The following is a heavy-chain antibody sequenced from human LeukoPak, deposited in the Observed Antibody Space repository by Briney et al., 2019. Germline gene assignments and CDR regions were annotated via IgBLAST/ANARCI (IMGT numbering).Heavy chain of an antibody. V-gene: IGHV4-59*01. Sequence: SETLSLTCTVSGGSISSYYWSWIRQPPGKGLEWIGYIYYSGSTNYNPSLKSRVTISVDTSKNQLSLKLSSVTAADTAVYYCARDRSSGWLDYWGQGTLVTVSS. CDR3: ARDRSSGWLDY. CDR1: GGSISSYY. CDR2: IYYSGST. J-gene: IGHJ4*02. D-gene: IGHD6-19*01.